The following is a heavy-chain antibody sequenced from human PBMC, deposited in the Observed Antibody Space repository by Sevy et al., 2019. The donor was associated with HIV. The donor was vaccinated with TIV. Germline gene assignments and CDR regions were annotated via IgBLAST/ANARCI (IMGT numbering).Heavy chain of an antibody. CDR1: GFTFSSYA. D-gene: IGHD3-10*01. CDR3: ARTFGELLSKNCYYYGMDV. V-gene: IGHV3-30-3*01. CDR2: ISYDGCNK. Sequence: GGSLRLSCAASGFTFSSYAMPWVRQAPGKGLEWVAVISYDGCNKYYADSLKGRFTISSDNSRNTLYLQMSSLRAEDTAVYYCARTFGELLSKNCYYYGMDVWGQGTTVTVSS. J-gene: IGHJ6*02.